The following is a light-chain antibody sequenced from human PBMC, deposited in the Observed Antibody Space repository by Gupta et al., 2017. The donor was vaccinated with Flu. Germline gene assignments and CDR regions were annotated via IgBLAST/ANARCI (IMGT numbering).Light chain of an antibody. CDR1: SSNIGSNT. CDR3: AAWDDSLNAVV. Sequence: QSVLTQPPSTSGTPGQRVTISCSGSSSNIGSNTVTWYQQLPGTAPKLLIYGDNQRPSGVPDRFSGSKSGASASLAISGLQAADEADYYCAAWDDSLNAVVFGGGTKLTVL. J-gene: IGLJ2*01. V-gene: IGLV1-44*01. CDR2: GDN.